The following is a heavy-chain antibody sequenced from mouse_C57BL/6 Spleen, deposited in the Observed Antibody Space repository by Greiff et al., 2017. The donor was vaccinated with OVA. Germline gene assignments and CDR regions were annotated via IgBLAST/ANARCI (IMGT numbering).Heavy chain of an antibody. V-gene: IGHV6-6*01. CDR3: VHLAKYYGGSYWYCDG. D-gene: IGHD1-1*01. CDR2: IRNKANNHAT. CDR1: GFTFSDDW. J-gene: IGHJ1*03. Sequence: EVQVVESGGGLVQPGGSMKLSCAASGFTFSDDWMDWVRQSPEKGLEWVAEIRNKANNHATYYAEYVKGRFTISRADSKSSVYLQMNSLRAEDNGVYYCVHLAKYYGGSYWYCDGWGTGTTVTVSA.